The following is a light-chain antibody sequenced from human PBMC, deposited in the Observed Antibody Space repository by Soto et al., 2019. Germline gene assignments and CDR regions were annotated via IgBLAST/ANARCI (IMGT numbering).Light chain of an antibody. Sequence: QPVLTQPPSASASLGASVKLTCTLSSGHNSYAIAWHQQQPEKGPRYLMKLNSDGSHSKGDGIPDRFSGSSSGAERYLTISSLQSEDEAYYYCQIWSTDIRVFGGGIKLTVL. V-gene: IGLV4-69*01. CDR3: QIWSTDIRV. CDR2: LNSDGSH. CDR1: SGHNSYA. J-gene: IGLJ3*02.